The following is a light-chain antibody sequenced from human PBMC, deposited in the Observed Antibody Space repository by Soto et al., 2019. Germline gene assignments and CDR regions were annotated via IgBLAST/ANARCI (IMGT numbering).Light chain of an antibody. CDR1: SSEIGIYNL. J-gene: IGLJ1*01. Sequence: QSALTQPASVSGSPGQSIAISCTGTSSEIGIYNLVSWYQQHPGKAPKLIIYEVSKRPSGVSDRFTGSKSGSAASLTISVFQSEDEADYYCYSYAGDNSYYVFGTGTKVTVL. CDR2: EVS. V-gene: IGLV2-23*02. CDR3: YSYAGDNSYYV.